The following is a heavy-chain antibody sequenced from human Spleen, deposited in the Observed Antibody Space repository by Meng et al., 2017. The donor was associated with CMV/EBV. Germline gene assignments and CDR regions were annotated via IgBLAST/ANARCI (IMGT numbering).Heavy chain of an antibody. D-gene: IGHD3-3*01. CDR2: INHSGST. Sequence: SETLSLTCAVYGGSFSGYCWSWIRQPPGKGLEWIGEINHSGSTNYNPSLKSRVTISVDTSKNQFSLKLSSVTAADTAVYYCARGSKTIFGVVIDYGMDVWGQGTTVTVSS. V-gene: IGHV4-34*01. CDR3: ARGSKTIFGVVIDYGMDV. J-gene: IGHJ6*02. CDR1: GGSFSGYC.